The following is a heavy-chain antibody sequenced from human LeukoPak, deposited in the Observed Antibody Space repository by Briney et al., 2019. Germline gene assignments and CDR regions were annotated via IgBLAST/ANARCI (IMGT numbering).Heavy chain of an antibody. CDR3: AREIRMSYSSGWYDL. V-gene: IGHV3-23*01. J-gene: IGHJ5*02. CDR2: ISGSGGST. Sequence: PGGSLRLSCAASGFTFSSYAMSWVRQAPGKGLEWVSAISGSGGSTYYADSVKGRFTISRDDSKNTLFLQMNSLRVEDTAVYYCAREIRMSYSSGWYDLWGQGALVTVSS. D-gene: IGHD6-19*01. CDR1: GFTFSSYA.